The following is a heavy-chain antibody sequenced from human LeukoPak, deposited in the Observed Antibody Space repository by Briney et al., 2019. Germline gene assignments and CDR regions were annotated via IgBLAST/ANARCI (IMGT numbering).Heavy chain of an antibody. J-gene: IGHJ4*02. CDR3: ARSLIVASEDY. D-gene: IGHD3-22*01. Sequence: PGGSLRLSRAASGFRFDSFYMGWIRQVPGKGLDYIALISASGAVPYYAESVKGRFTISRDNTKNSVSLQMNNLSADDTAVYYCARSLIVASEDYWGQGTLVTVSS. CDR1: GFRFDSFY. V-gene: IGHV3-11*04. CDR2: ISASGAVP.